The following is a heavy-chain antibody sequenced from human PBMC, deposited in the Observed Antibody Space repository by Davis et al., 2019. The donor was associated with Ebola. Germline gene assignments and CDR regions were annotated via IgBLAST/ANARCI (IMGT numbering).Heavy chain of an antibody. CDR2: INHSGST. J-gene: IGHJ6*02. Sequence: MPGGSLRLSCAVYGGSFSGYYWSWIRQPPGKGLEWIGEINHSGSTNYNPSLKSRVNISVDTSKNQFSLKLSSVTAADTAVYYCARLRGYCSSTSCYYYYDMDVWGQGTTVTVSS. D-gene: IGHD2-2*01. V-gene: IGHV4-34*01. CDR1: GGSFSGYY. CDR3: ARLRGYCSSTSCYYYYDMDV.